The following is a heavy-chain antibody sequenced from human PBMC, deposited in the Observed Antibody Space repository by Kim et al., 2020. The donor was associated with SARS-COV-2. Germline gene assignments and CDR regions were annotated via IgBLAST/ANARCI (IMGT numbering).Heavy chain of an antibody. Sequence: LKSRVTISVDTSKNQFSLKLSSVTAADTAVYYCARGTSVSLYYYYYGMDVWGQGTTVTVSS. V-gene: IGHV4-34*01. J-gene: IGHJ6*02. CDR3: ARGTSVSLYYYYYGMDV.